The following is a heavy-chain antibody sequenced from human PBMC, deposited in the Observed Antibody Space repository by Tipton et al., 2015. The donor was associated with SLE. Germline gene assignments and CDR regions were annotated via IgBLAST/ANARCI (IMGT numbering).Heavy chain of an antibody. J-gene: IGHJ3*02. CDR2: ISSGSGYR. Sequence: SLRLSCAASGFSFSSYCMNWVRQAPGKGLEWVSSISSGSGYRYYADSVKGRFTISRDNAKNSLYLQMNSLRAEDTAVYYCARDYYDSSGSRGAFDIWGQGTMVTVSS. D-gene: IGHD3-22*01. CDR1: GFSFSSYC. V-gene: IGHV3-21*01. CDR3: ARDYYDSSGSRGAFDI.